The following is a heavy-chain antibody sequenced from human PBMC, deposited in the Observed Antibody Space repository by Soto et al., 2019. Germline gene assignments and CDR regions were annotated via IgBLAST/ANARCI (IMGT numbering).Heavy chain of an antibody. J-gene: IGHJ4*02. CDR2: IXVXXXRX. CDR1: GFTFRNYA. Sequence: PGGSPRLSCAASGFTFRNYAMGWVRQAPGSGLXGVXXIXVXXXRXXXADYVMGRFTTSRANSQNTTYLQMKRLRAEDTAVYYCANTEDSSIWCFGYWGQGTLVTV. V-gene: IGHV3-23*01. CDR3: ANTEDSSIWCFGY. D-gene: IGHD6-13*01.